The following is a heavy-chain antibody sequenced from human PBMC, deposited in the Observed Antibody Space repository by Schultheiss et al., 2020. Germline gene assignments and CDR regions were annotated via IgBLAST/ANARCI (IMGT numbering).Heavy chain of an antibody. CDR3: ARDYYGSGNRPGADMDV. Sequence: GGSLRLSCAASGFTFDDYGMSWVRQAPGKGLEWVSGINWNGGSTGYADSVKGRFTISRDNAKNSLYLQMNSLRAEDTAVYYCARDYYGSGNRPGADMDVWGQGTTVTVSS. V-gene: IGHV3-20*04. J-gene: IGHJ6*02. D-gene: IGHD3-10*01. CDR1: GFTFDDYG. CDR2: INWNGGST.